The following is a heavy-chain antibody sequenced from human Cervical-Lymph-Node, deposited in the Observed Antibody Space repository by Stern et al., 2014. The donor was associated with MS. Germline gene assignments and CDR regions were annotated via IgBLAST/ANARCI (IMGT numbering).Heavy chain of an antibody. V-gene: IGHV3-33*01. CDR1: GFTFSNYG. CDR2: IWHDGSKK. Sequence: VQLVESGGGVVQPRRSLRLSCAASGFTFSNYGMHWVRKAQGKGMEWVAVIWHDGSKKYYADSLKDRLTISRDNSNNTLYLQMNSLRAEYTAVYYFARTYTSMFLDYWGQGTLVTVSS. D-gene: IGHD5-18*01. CDR3: ARTYTSMFLDY. J-gene: IGHJ4*02.